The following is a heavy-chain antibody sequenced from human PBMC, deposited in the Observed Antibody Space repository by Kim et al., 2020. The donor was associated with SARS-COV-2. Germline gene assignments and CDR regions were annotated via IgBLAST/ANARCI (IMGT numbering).Heavy chain of an antibody. CDR2: INYSGTIA. V-gene: IGHV3-23*01. CDR1: EFTFGNYA. J-gene: IGHJ4*01. D-gene: IGHD6-19*01. Sequence: GGSMRLSCSASEFTFGNYAMTWVRQAPWKGLEWVSSINYSGTIAYYADSVKGRFTVSRDNSKNTMSLHMDSLRAEDKATYYCAKGRGSGWYFYFDYWG. CDR3: AKGRGSGWYFYFDY.